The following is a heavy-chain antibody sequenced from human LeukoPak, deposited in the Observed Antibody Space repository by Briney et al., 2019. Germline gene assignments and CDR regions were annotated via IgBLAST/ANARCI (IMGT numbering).Heavy chain of an antibody. CDR1: GFTVSSNY. J-gene: IGHJ4*02. V-gene: IGHV3-66*01. CDR2: IYSGGST. Sequence: GGSLRLSCAASGFTVSSNYMSWVRQAPGKGLEWVSVIYSGGSTYYADSVKGRFTISRDNSKNTLYLQMNSLRAEDTAVYYCAKEMVGYCSSTSCYADYWGQGTLVTVSS. CDR3: AKEMVGYCSSTSCYADY. D-gene: IGHD2-2*01.